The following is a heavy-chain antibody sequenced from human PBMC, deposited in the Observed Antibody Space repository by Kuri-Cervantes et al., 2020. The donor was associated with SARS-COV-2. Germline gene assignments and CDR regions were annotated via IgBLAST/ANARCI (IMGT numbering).Heavy chain of an antibody. CDR1: GGSISSYY. Sequence: GSLRLSCTVSGGSISSYYWSWIRQPPGKGLEWIGYIYYSGGTNYNPSLKSRVTISVDTSKNQFSLKLSSVTAADTAVYYCARQMMSSITIFGVVITRNWFDPWGQGTLVTVSS. J-gene: IGHJ5*02. CDR3: ARQMMSSITIFGVVITRNWFDP. CDR2: IYYSGGT. V-gene: IGHV4-59*01. D-gene: IGHD3-3*01.